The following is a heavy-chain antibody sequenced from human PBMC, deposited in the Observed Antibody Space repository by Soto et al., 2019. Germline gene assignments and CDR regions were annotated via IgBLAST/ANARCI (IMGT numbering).Heavy chain of an antibody. CDR1: GFTFRNHG. CDR2: ISYDGSDT. CDR3: AKDFGINWYYFDC. D-gene: IGHD1-20*01. V-gene: IGHV3-30*18. Sequence: QVQLVESGGGVVQPGRSLRLSCAASGFTFRNHGMHWGRQAPGKGLEWLTLISYDGSDTYYADSVKGRFTISRDNSKNMLYLQMNSLGAEDTAVYYCAKDFGINWYYFDCWGQGTLVTVSS. J-gene: IGHJ4*02.